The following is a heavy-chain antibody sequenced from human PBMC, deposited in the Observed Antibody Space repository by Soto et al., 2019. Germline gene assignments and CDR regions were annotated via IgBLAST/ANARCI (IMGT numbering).Heavy chain of an antibody. D-gene: IGHD6-19*01. J-gene: IGHJ4*02. V-gene: IGHV3-30*18. CDR3: AKGGRQWLVTSGFNY. CDR1: GFTFSDYA. CDR2: VSHDGRNT. Sequence: VQLVESGGGVVQPGRSLRLSCAASGFTFSDYAMHWVRQAPGKGLEWVAVVSHDGRNTHYADSVKGRFTISRDSSKKTVSLEMTSLRAEDTAVYYGAKGGRQWLVTSGFNYWGQGALVTVSS.